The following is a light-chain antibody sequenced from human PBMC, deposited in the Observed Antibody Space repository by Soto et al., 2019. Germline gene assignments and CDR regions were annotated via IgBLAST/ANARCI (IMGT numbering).Light chain of an antibody. Sequence: QSVLTQPASVSGSPGQSITISCTGTSSDVGSYNLVSWYQQHPGKAPKLMIYEGSKRPSGVSNRFSGSKSGNPASLTISGLQAEVEADYYCCSYAGSSNWVFGGGTKLTVL. CDR3: CSYAGSSNWV. J-gene: IGLJ3*02. V-gene: IGLV2-23*01. CDR1: SSDVGSYNL. CDR2: EGS.